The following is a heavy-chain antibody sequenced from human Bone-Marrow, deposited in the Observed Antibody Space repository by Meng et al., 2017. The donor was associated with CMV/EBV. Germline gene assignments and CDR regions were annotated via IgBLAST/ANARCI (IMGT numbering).Heavy chain of an antibody. V-gene: IGHV3-13*01. CDR2: IGTAGDT. J-gene: IGHJ6*02. CDR1: GFTFSSND. CDR3: ARGSYSSSWYETGWYGMDV. Sequence: GGSLRLSCAASGFTFSSNDMHWVRQTTGKGLEWVSAIGTAGDTYYPGSVKGRFTISRENAKNSLYLQMNSLRAEDTAVYYCARGSYSSSWYETGWYGMDVWGQGTTVTASS. D-gene: IGHD6-13*01.